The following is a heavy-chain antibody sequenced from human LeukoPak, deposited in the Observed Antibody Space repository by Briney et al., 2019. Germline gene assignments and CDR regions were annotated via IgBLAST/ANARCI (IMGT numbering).Heavy chain of an antibody. J-gene: IGHJ4*02. D-gene: IGHD6-13*01. CDR2: IKQDGSEK. CDR1: GFTFSSYW. Sequence: PGGSLRLSCAASGFTFSSYWMSWVRQAPGKGLEWVANIKQDGSEKYYVDSVKGRFTISRGNAKNSLYLQMNSLRAEDTAVYYCAREEGIAAAAYFDYWGQGTLVTVSS. V-gene: IGHV3-7*01. CDR3: AREEGIAAAAYFDY.